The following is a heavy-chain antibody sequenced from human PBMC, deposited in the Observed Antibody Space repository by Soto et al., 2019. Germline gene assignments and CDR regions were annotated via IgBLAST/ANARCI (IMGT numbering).Heavy chain of an antibody. D-gene: IGHD3-10*01. Sequence: QVQLQESGPGLVKPSQTLSLTCTVSGGSISSGGYYWSWIRQHPGKGLEWIGDIYYSGSTYYNPSLKSRVTISVDTSKNQFSLKLSSVTAADTAVYYCAGTGGSGSYYSYYYYGMDVWGQGTTVTVSS. V-gene: IGHV4-31*03. CDR1: GGSISSGGYY. CDR2: IYYSGST. CDR3: AGTGGSGSYYSYYYYGMDV. J-gene: IGHJ6*02.